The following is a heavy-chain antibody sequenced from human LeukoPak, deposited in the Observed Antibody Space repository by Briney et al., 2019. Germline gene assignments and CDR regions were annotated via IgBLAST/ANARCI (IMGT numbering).Heavy chain of an antibody. D-gene: IGHD2-21*02. CDR1: GFTFTTSW. Sequence: TGGSLRLSCAASGFTFTTSWMSWVRQTPGKGLEWVANIKPDGGEKHYVDSVKGRFTISRDNARSSLYLQMSSLGVDDTALYYCARVVWSSLNAFDIWGQGTMVTVSS. CDR3: ARVVWSSLNAFDI. V-gene: IGHV3-7*01. CDR2: IKPDGGEK. J-gene: IGHJ3*02.